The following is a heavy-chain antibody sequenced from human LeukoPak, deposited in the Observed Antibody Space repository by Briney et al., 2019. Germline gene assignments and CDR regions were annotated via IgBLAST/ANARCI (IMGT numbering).Heavy chain of an antibody. D-gene: IGHD3-22*01. Sequence: SETLSLTCTVSGGSIRSSYYYWSWIRQHPGKGLEWIGYIYYSGSTYYNPSLKSRVTISVDTSKNQFSLKLSSVTAADTAVYYCASSHDSSGYYFIDGYWGQGTLVTVSS. CDR3: ASSHDSSGYYFIDGY. V-gene: IGHV4-31*03. J-gene: IGHJ4*02. CDR2: IYYSGST. CDR1: GGSIRSSYYY.